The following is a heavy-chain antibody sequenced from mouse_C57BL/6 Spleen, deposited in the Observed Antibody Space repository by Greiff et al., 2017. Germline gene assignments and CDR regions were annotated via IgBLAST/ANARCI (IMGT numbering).Heavy chain of an antibody. Sequence: VQLQQSGAELVRPGASVKLSCTASGFNIKDDYMHWVKQRPEQGLEWIGWIDPENGDTDYASKFQGKDTITADTASNTAYLQLSSLTSEDTAVYYCTYGNYAWFAYWGQGTLVTVSA. CDR1: GFNIKDDY. D-gene: IGHD2-1*01. V-gene: IGHV14-4*01. J-gene: IGHJ3*01. CDR3: TYGNYAWFAY. CDR2: IDPENGDT.